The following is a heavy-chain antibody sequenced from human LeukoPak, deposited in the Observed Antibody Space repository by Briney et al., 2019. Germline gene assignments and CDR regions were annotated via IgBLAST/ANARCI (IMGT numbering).Heavy chain of an antibody. V-gene: IGHV4-39*01. J-gene: IGHJ4*02. CDR2: IYYSGST. D-gene: IGHD6-13*01. CDR3: ARQVGNIWYSDY. Sequence: SETLSLTCTVSGGSISTSNYYWGWIRQPPGEGLEWIGSIYYSGSTYYNPSLKSRVTISVDTSKKQFSLIMNSLTAADTAVYYCARQVGNIWYSDYWGQGTQVTVSS. CDR1: GGSISTSNYY.